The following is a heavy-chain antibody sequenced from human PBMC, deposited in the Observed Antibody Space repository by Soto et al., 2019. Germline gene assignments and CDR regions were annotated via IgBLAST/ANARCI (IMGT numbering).Heavy chain of an antibody. CDR1: GFTFSSYY. V-gene: IGHV3-7*03. CDR3: AKDGNPIPYLTGYYRLGWFDP. CDR2: INEGGSEK. J-gene: IGHJ5*02. Sequence: GGSLRLSCAASGFTFSSYYMSWVRQAPGKGLEWVANINEGGSEKYYVDSVKGRFTVSRDNAKNSLYLQMNSLRAEDTAVYYCAKDGNPIPYLTGYYRLGWFDPWGQGTLVTVSS. D-gene: IGHD3-9*01.